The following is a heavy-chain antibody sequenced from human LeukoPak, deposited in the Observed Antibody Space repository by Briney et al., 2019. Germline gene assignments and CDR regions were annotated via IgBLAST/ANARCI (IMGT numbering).Heavy chain of an antibody. CDR3: ARLSGEYSSSIGY. Sequence: GESLKISCKTSGYSFTSYWIGWVRQMPGKGLEWMGTIYPDDSDTRYSPSFQGQVTISADKSISTAYLQWSSLKASDTAMYYCARLSGEYSSSIGYWGQGTLVTVSS. J-gene: IGHJ4*02. CDR1: GYSFTSYW. D-gene: IGHD6-6*01. V-gene: IGHV5-51*01. CDR2: IYPDDSDT.